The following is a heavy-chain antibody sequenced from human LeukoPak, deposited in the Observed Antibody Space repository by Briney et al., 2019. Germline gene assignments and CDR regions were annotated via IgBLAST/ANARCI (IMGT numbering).Heavy chain of an antibody. CDR2: ISRNGAAT. CDR3: ARDTGLDYGSGEDAFDI. Sequence: PGGSLRLSCEASGLSFGDYTMHWVRQPPGKGLEWVSLISRNGAATKYADSVRGRFTISRDNSKNTLYLQMNSLRAEDTAVYYCARDTGLDYGSGEDAFDIWGQGTMVTVSS. D-gene: IGHD3-10*01. J-gene: IGHJ3*02. V-gene: IGHV3-43*01. CDR1: GLSFGDYT.